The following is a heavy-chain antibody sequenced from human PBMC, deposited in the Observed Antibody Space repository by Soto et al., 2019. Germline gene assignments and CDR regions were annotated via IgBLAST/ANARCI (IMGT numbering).Heavy chain of an antibody. V-gene: IGHV1-2*04. CDR1: GYTFTGYY. D-gene: IGHD3-10*01. J-gene: IGHJ6*02. Sequence: ASVKVSCKASGYTFTGYYMHWVRQAPGQGLEWMGWINPNSGGTNYAQKFQGWVTMTRDTSISTAYMELSRLRSDDTAVYYCARDRGSGSTGGMDVWGQGTTVTVSS. CDR2: INPNSGGT. CDR3: ARDRGSGSTGGMDV.